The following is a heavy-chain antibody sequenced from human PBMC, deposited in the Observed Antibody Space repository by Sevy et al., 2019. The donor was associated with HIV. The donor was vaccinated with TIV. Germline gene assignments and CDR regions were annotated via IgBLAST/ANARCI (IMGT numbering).Heavy chain of an antibody. CDR2: ISRTPATT. V-gene: IGHV3-48*02. Sequence: GGSLRLSCKTSGFTFSTYAMHWVRQAPGKGLEWVASISRTPATTYYTDSVRDRFTISRDNAKTSLYLEMNSLRDEDTAVYYCAREAYYYDSREANWFDPWGQGTLVTVSS. CDR1: GFTFSTYA. J-gene: IGHJ5*02. CDR3: AREAYYYDSREANWFDP. D-gene: IGHD3-22*01.